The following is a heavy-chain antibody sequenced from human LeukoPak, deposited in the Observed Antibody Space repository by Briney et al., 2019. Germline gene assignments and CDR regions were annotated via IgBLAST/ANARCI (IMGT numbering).Heavy chain of an antibody. CDR2: IIPIFGTA. CDR3: ARSPYCGGGCYGGSDY. D-gene: IGHD2-21*02. J-gene: IGHJ4*02. V-gene: IGHV1-69*05. CDR1: GGTFSSYA. Sequence: SVKVSCKASGGTFSSYAISWVRQAPGQGLEWMGGIIPIFGTANYAQKFQGRVTITTDESTSTAYMELSSLRSEDTAVYYCARSPYCGGGCYGGSDYWGQGTLVTVSS.